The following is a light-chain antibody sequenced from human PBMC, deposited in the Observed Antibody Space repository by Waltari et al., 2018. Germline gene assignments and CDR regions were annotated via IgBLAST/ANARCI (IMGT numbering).Light chain of an antibody. J-gene: IGLJ2*01. CDR1: RSDIGGHNY. CDR2: DVV. Sequence: QSALTQPASVSGSPGQTITIPCTGTRSDIGGHNYVSWYQQHPGKAPKLMIYDVVKRPSGVSNRFSGSKSGNTASLTISGLQAEDDAIYYCSSYASSKFGGGTKLTVL. V-gene: IGLV2-14*01. CDR3: SSYASSK.